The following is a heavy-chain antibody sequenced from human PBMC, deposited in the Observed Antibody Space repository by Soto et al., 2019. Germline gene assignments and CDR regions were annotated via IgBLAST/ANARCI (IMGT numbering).Heavy chain of an antibody. J-gene: IGHJ4*02. Sequence: GGSLSLSSAASGFAFSSYAMSLIRLAPGQGLGWGSGFRISGDGGTAYYADSVEGRSTLSRDNSKNMLCLQMNRLRVEDTAIYYCAKKINSGPGSQYFDYWGQGTLVTVSS. CDR1: GFAFSSYA. V-gene: IGHV3-23*01. CDR2: FRISGDGGTA. D-gene: IGHD3-10*01. CDR3: AKKINSGPGSQYFDY.